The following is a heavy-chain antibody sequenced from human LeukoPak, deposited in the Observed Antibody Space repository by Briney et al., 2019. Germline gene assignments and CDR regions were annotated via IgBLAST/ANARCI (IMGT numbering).Heavy chain of an antibody. D-gene: IGHD6-19*01. CDR1: GYTLTELS. J-gene: IGHJ4*02. CDR3: ATVKSIAVAFPPLNPFDY. CDR2: FDPEDGET. Sequence: ASVKVSCKVSGYTLTELSMHWVRQAPGKGLEWMGGFDPEDGETIYAQKFQGRVTMTEDTSTDTAYMELSSLRSEDTAVYYCATVKSIAVAFPPLNPFDYWGQGTLVTVSS. V-gene: IGHV1-24*01.